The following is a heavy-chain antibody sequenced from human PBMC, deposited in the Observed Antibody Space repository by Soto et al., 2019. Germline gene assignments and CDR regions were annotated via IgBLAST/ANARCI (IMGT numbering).Heavy chain of an antibody. CDR2: ITYTGRT. Sequence: QVQLKESGPGSVKPSETLSLSCTVSGGSFSGYYWSWIRRPPGRGLEWLGYITYTGRTTYNPSLQSRVTISLDRSKSQLSLRMTSVTAADTAVYFCAREIVVGRGNWFDPWGQGALVNVSS. CDR3: AREIVVGRGNWFDP. J-gene: IGHJ5*02. V-gene: IGHV4-59*01. CDR1: GGSFSGYY. D-gene: IGHD3-22*01.